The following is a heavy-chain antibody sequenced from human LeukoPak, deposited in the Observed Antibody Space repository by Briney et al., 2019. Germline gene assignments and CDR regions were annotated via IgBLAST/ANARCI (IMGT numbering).Heavy chain of an antibody. CDR1: GFTFSDFY. Sequence: GGSLRLSCVASGFTFSDFYMSWIRQAPRKGLEWVSYITPSGTATYYADSVKGRFTISRDNSKNSLFLQMNSLRPEDTAIYYCASDIVAPGLHFEYWGQGTLVTVSS. CDR3: ASDIVAPGLHFEY. V-gene: IGHV3-11*01. D-gene: IGHD6-13*01. J-gene: IGHJ4*02. CDR2: ITPSGTAT.